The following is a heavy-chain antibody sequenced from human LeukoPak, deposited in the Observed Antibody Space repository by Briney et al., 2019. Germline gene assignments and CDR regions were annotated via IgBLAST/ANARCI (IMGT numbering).Heavy chain of an antibody. D-gene: IGHD5-24*01. CDR1: GVSISDYY. CDR2: VFYSGST. J-gene: IGHJ4*02. V-gene: IGHV4-59*08. CDR3: ARLHASRDGYNFPFDY. Sequence: SETLSLTCTVSGVSISDYYWTWTRQPPGKGLEWIGYVFYSGSTNYNPSLKSRVAMSADTSKNQFSLKLSPVTAADTAVYYCARLHASRDGYNFPFDYWGQGTLVTVSS.